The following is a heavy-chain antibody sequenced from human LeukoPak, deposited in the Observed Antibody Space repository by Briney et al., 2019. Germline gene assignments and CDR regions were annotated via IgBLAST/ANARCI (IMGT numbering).Heavy chain of an antibody. Sequence: SVKVSCKASGGTFSSYAISWVRQAPGQGLEWMGGIIPIFGTANYAQKFQGRVTITADESTSTAYMELSSLRSEDTAVYYCASQRLPTGGYFDYWGQGTLVTVSS. V-gene: IGHV1-69*13. CDR1: GGTFSSYA. J-gene: IGHJ4*02. D-gene: IGHD6-25*01. CDR2: IIPIFGTA. CDR3: ASQRLPTGGYFDY.